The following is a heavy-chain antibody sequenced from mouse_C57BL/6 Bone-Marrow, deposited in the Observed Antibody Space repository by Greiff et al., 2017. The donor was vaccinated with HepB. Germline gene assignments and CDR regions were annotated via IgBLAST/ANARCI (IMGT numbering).Heavy chain of an antibody. V-gene: IGHV1-15*01. J-gene: IGHJ2*01. CDR2: IDPETGGT. CDR1: GYTFTDYE. D-gene: IGHD1-1*01. Sequence: VKLMESGAELVRPGASVTLSCKASGYTFTDYEMHWVKQTPVHGLEWIGAIDPETGGTAYNQKFKGKAILTADKSSSTAYMELRSLTSEDSAVYYCTRKRLYYYGSSLYYFDYWGQGTTLTVSS. CDR3: TRKRLYYYGSSLYYFDY.